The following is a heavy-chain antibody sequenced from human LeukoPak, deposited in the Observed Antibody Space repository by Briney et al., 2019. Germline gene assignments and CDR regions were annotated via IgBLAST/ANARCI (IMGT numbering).Heavy chain of an antibody. Sequence: GRSLRLSCAASGFTFSSYAMHWVRQAPGKGLEWVGRIKSKTDGGTTDYAAPVKGRFTISRDDSKNTLYLQMNSLKTEDTAVYYCTRSLWFGEEGGQGTLVTVSS. CDR2: IKSKTDGGTT. CDR1: GFTFSSYA. J-gene: IGHJ4*02. V-gene: IGHV3-15*01. D-gene: IGHD3-10*01. CDR3: TRSLWFGEE.